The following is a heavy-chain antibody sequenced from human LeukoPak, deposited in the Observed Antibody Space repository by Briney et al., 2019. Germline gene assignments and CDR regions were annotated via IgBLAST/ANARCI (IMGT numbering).Heavy chain of an antibody. CDR2: IYHSGST. CDR1: GYSISSGYY. Sequence: ETLSLTCAVSGYSISSGYYWGWIRQPPGKGLEWSGSIYHSGSTYYNPSLKSRVTISVDTSKNQFSLKLSSVTAADTAVYYCARRLYSSSYWYFDLWGRGTLVTVSS. CDR3: ARRLYSSSYWYFDL. V-gene: IGHV4-38-2*01. J-gene: IGHJ2*01. D-gene: IGHD6-6*01.